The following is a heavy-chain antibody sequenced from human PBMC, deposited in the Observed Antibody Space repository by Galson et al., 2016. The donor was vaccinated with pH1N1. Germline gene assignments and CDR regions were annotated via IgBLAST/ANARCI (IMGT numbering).Heavy chain of an antibody. J-gene: IGHJ4*02. CDR1: GFIFSDYW. V-gene: IGHV3-7*01. D-gene: IGHD1-26*01. CDR3: ATEDYYTSLY. Sequence: LRLSCAASGFIFSDYWMSWVRQAPGKGLEWVAKINQDGSRKYYVDSMKGRFTIPRDHAENSLSLQMNSLRVEDTALYYCATEDYYTSLYWGQGILVTVSS. CDR2: INQDGSRK.